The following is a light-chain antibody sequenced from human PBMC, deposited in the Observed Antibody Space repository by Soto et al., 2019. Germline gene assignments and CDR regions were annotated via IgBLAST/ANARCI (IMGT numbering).Light chain of an antibody. CDR2: GAS. CDR1: QSVSSN. Sequence: EIVMTQSPATLSVSPGERATLSCRASQSVSSNLAWYQQKPGQAPRLLIYGASTRATGIPARFSGSGSGTEFTLTISSLQSEDFAVYSCQQYNNWPPVTFGQGTKVQLQ. J-gene: IGKJ1*01. CDR3: QQYNNWPPVT. V-gene: IGKV3-15*01.